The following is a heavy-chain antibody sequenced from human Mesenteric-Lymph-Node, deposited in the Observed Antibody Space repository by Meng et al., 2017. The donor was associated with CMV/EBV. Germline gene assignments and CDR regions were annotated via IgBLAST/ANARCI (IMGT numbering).Heavy chain of an antibody. J-gene: IGHJ4*02. CDR3: AKGLWNDGGNFDY. CDR1: GFTFSSYA. V-gene: IGHV3-23*01. Sequence: AYGFTFSSYAMSWVRQAPGKGLEWVSAISGSGGSTYYADSVKGRFTISRDNSKNTLYLQMNSLRAEDTAVYYCAKGLWNDGGNFDYWGQGTLVTVSS. CDR2: ISGSGGST. D-gene: IGHD1-1*01.